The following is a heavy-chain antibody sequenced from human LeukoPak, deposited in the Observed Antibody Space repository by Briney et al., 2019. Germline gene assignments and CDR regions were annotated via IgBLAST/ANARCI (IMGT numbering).Heavy chain of an antibody. CDR2: IIPILGIA. CDR3: ARPYGSGSYYRPTFDY. J-gene: IGHJ4*02. V-gene: IGHV1-69*04. CDR1: GGTFSSYA. Sequence: SVKVSCKASGGTFSSYAISWVRQAPGQGLEWMGRIIPILGIANYAQKFQGRVTITADKSTSTAYMELSSLRSEDTAVYYCARPYGSGSYYRPTFDYWGQGTLVTVSS. D-gene: IGHD3-10*01.